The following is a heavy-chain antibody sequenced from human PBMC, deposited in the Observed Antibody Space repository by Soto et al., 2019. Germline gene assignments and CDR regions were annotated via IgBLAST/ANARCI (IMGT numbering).Heavy chain of an antibody. V-gene: IGHV1-2*04. Sequence: ASVKVSCKASGYTFTGYYMHWVRQAPGQGLEGMGWINPNSGGTNYAQKFQGWVTMTRDTSISTAYMELSRLRSDDTAVYYCARDTPYDYYYGMDVWGQGTTVTVSS. J-gene: IGHJ6*02. D-gene: IGHD2-8*01. CDR1: GYTFTGYY. CDR2: INPNSGGT. CDR3: ARDTPYDYYYGMDV.